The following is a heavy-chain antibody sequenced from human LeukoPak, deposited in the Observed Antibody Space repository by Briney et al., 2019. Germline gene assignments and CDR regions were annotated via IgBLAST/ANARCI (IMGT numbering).Heavy chain of an antibody. V-gene: IGHV4-59*01. D-gene: IGHD3-3*01. CDR2: IYYSGST. Sequence: SETLSLTCTVSGGSISSYYWSWIRQPPGKGLEWIGYIYYSGSTNYNPSLKSRVTISVDTSKNQFSLKLSSVTAADTAVYYCAREAESGYSYAFDIWGQGTMVTVSS. CDR1: GGSISSYY. CDR3: AREAESGYSYAFDI. J-gene: IGHJ3*02.